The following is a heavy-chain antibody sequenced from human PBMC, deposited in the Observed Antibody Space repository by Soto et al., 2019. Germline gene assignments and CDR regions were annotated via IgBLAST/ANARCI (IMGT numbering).Heavy chain of an antibody. Sequence: PGGSLRLSCAASGFTFSSYAMSWVRQAPAKGLEWVSAISGTGGSTYQADSVKGRFTISRDNSKNTLYLQMNSLRAEDTAVYYCAKDPRYYYGSAPGGGFDIWGQGTMVT. CDR1: GFTFSSYA. CDR3: AKDPRYYYGSAPGGGFDI. V-gene: IGHV3-23*01. J-gene: IGHJ3*02. CDR2: ISGTGGST. D-gene: IGHD3-10*01.